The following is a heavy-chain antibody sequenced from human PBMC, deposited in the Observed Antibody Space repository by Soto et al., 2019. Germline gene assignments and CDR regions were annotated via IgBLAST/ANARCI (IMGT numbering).Heavy chain of an antibody. CDR1: GFTVSSNY. V-gene: IGHV3-53*01. CDR2: IYSGGST. J-gene: IGHJ6*02. CDR3: HRGIYSAYDVTGNYYYGMDV. D-gene: IGHD5-12*01. Sequence: LRLSCAASGFTVSSNYMSWVRQAPGKGLEGVSVIYSGGSTYYAYSVKGRFTISRYNSKTTLYLQMNSLRAEDTAVYYCHRGIYSAYDVTGNYYYGMDVWGQGTTVTVSS.